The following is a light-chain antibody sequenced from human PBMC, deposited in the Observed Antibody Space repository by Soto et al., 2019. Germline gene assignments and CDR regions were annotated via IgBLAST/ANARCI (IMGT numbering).Light chain of an antibody. CDR2: GNS. Sequence: QSALTQPPSVSGAPGQRVTISCTGSSSNIGAGYAVHWYQQLPGTAPKLLIYGNSNRPSGVPDRFSCSKAGTADSLATTGLQAEDEADYYCQSYYSSLGAVFGGGTKVTVL. CDR1: SSNIGAGYA. J-gene: IGLJ2*01. CDR3: QSYYSSLGAV. V-gene: IGLV1-40*01.